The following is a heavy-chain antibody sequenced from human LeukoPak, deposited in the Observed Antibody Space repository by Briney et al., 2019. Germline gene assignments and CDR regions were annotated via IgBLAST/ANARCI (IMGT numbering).Heavy chain of an antibody. CDR1: GFTFSSYG. V-gene: IGHV3-30*18. D-gene: IGHD3-10*01. CDR3: AKDGGMVRGVNPMDV. Sequence: GGSLRLSCAASGFTFSSYGMHWVRQAPGKGLEWVAVISYDGSNKYYADSVKGRFTISRDNSKNTLYLQMNSLRAEDTAVYYCAKDGGMVRGVNPMDVWGKGTTVTVSS. J-gene: IGHJ6*03. CDR2: ISYDGSNK.